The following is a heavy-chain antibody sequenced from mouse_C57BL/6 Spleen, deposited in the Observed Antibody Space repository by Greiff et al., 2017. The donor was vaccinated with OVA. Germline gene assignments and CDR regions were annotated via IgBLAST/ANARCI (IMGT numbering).Heavy chain of an antibody. J-gene: IGHJ4*01. CDR1: GYTFTSYW. D-gene: IGHD2-4*01. Sequence: QVQLQQPGTELVKPGASVKLSCKASGYTFTSYWMHWVKQRPGQGLEWIGYINPSNGGTKYNEKFKSKATLTVDKSSSTAYMQLSRLTSEDSAVYYCARDDYAGGGYYYAMDYWGQGTSVTVSS. V-gene: IGHV1-53*01. CDR3: ARDDYAGGGYYYAMDY. CDR2: INPSNGGT.